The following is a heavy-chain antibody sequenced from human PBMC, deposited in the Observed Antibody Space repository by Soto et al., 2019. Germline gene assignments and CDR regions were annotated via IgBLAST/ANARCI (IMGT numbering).Heavy chain of an antibody. J-gene: IGHJ3*02. CDR1: GGSISSYY. Sequence: SETLSLTCTVSGGSISSYYWSWIRQPPGKGLEWIGYIYYSGSTNYNPSLKSRVTISVDTSKNQFSLKLSSVTAADTAVYYCASAVGFLEWFGAFEIWGQGTMVTVSS. D-gene: IGHD3-3*01. CDR2: IYYSGST. CDR3: ASAVGFLEWFGAFEI. V-gene: IGHV4-59*01.